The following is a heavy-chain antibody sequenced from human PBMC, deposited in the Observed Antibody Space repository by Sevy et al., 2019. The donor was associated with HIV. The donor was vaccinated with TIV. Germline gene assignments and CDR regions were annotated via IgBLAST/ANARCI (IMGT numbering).Heavy chain of an antibody. D-gene: IGHD5-12*01. CDR3: ARDDPNVASYVGYMFTSYSHNGMDV. V-gene: IGHV3-66*01. CDR1: GITVSSNN. CDR2: IYSGGST. J-gene: IGHJ6*02. Sequence: GESLKISCAASGITVSSNNMNWVRQAPGKGLEWVSIIYSGGSTNYADSVKGRFSVSRDSAKNTVSLQMNSLRAEDTAVYYCARDDPNVASYVGYMFTSYSHNGMDVWGQGTTVTVSS.